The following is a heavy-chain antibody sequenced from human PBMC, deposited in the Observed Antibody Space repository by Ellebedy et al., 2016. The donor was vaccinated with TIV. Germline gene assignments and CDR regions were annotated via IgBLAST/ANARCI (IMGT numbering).Heavy chain of an antibody. CDR2: IYSACST. CDR1: GFSVSGNY. J-gene: IGHJ3*02. CDR3: ARVDRGLAFDI. Sequence: GESLKISCAASGFSVSGNYMSWVRQAPGKGLEWVSIIYSACSTYYADSVKGRFTISRDNSKSTVYLQMSSLRAEDTAVYYCARVDRGLAFDIWGQGTMVTVSS. V-gene: IGHV3-53*01.